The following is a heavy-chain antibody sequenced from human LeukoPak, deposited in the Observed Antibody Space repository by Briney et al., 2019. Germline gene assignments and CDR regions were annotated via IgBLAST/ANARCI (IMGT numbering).Heavy chain of an antibody. CDR3: ASLWFGELSGYYFDY. CDR2: ISSSGSTI. D-gene: IGHD3-10*01. V-gene: IGHV3-48*03. CDR1: GLTFSSYE. Sequence: PGGSLRLSCAASGLTFSSYEMNWVRQAPGKGLEWVSYISSSGSTIYYADSVKGRFTISRDNAKNSLYLQMNSLRAEDTAAYYCASLWFGELSGYYFDYWGQGTLVTVSS. J-gene: IGHJ4*02.